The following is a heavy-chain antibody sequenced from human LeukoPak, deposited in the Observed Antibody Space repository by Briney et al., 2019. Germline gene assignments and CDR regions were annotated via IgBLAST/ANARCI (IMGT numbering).Heavy chain of an antibody. CDR2: IKQDGSEK. Sequence: GGSLRLSCAASGFTLSSYWMSWVRQAPGKGLEWVANIKQDGSEKYYVDSVKGRFTISRDNAKNSLYLQMNSLRAEDTAVYYCARASGSYAYYFDYWGQGTLVTVSS. CDR1: GFTLSSYW. V-gene: IGHV3-7*01. CDR3: ARASGSYAYYFDY. D-gene: IGHD1-26*01. J-gene: IGHJ4*02.